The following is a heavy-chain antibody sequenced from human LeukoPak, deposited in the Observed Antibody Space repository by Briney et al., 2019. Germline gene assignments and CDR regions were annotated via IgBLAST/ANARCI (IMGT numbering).Heavy chain of an antibody. CDR2: IIPIFGTA. J-gene: IGHJ4*02. V-gene: IGHV1-69*06. CDR3: ARDRGYSYGEPVSDFDY. D-gene: IGHD5-18*01. CDR1: GGTFSSYA. Sequence: EASVKVSCKASGGTFSSYAISWVRQAPGQGLEWMGGIIPIFGTANYAQKFQGRVTITADKSTSTAYMELSSLRSEDTAVYYCARDRGYSYGEPVSDFDYWGQGTLVTVSS.